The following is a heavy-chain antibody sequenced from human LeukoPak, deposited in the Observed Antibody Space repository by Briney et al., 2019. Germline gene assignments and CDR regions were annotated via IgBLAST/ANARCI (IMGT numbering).Heavy chain of an antibody. J-gene: IGHJ5*02. CDR2: IYPGDSDT. D-gene: IGHD6-19*01. CDR1: GYSFTSYW. V-gene: IGHV5-51*01. CDR3: ARQVSYSSGWYSWFDP. Sequence: GESLKISCKGSGYSFTSYWIGWVRQTPGKGLEWIGIIYPGDSDTRYSPSFQGQVTISADKSISTAYLQWSSLKASDTAMYYCARQVSYSSGWYSWFDPWGQGALVTVSS.